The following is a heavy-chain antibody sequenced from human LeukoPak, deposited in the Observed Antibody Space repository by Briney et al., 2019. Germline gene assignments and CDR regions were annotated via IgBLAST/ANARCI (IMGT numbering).Heavy chain of an antibody. D-gene: IGHD3-22*01. V-gene: IGHV4-4*07. J-gene: IGHJ6*03. Sequence: SETLSLTCTVSGGSISSYYWSWIRQPAGKGLEWIGRIYTSGSTNYNPSLKSRVTISVDTSKNQFSLKLSSVTAADTAVYYCARGAYYDSSGYYYYYYYYMDVWGKGTTVTVSS. CDR1: GGSISSYY. CDR2: IYTSGST. CDR3: ARGAYYDSSGYYYYYYYYMDV.